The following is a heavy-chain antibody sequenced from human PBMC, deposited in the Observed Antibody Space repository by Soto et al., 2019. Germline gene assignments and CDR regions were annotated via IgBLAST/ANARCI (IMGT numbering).Heavy chain of an antibody. Sequence: QVQLVQSGAEVKKPGSSVKVSCKASGGTFSSYAISWVRQAPGQGLEWMGGIIPIFGTANYGQKFQGRVTITADESTSTAYMELSSLRSEDTAVYYCARVAGYSYGYGEGYYYYGMDVWGQGTTVTVSS. D-gene: IGHD5-18*01. CDR2: IIPIFGTA. CDR3: ARVAGYSYGYGEGYYYYGMDV. V-gene: IGHV1-69*01. CDR1: GGTFSSYA. J-gene: IGHJ6*02.